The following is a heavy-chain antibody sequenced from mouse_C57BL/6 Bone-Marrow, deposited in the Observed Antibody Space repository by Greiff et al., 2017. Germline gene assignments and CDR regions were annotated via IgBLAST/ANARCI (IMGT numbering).Heavy chain of an antibody. CDR2: INYDGSST. D-gene: IGHD1-1*01. CDR1: GFTFSDYY. V-gene: IGHV5-16*01. CDR3: ARDYGSSYGWYFDV. Sequence: EVKVVESEGGLVQPGSSMKLSCTASGFTFSDYYMAWVRQVPEKGLEWVANINYDGSSTYYLDSLKSRFIISRDNAKNILYLQMSRLKSEDTATYYCARDYGSSYGWYFDVWGTGTTVTVSS. J-gene: IGHJ1*03.